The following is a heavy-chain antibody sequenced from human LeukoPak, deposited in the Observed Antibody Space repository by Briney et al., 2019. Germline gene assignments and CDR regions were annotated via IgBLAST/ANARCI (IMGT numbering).Heavy chain of an antibody. CDR3: ARVGEGDYAFDY. V-gene: IGHV1-46*01. D-gene: IGHD4-17*01. Sequence: ASVKVSCKASGGTFSSYAISWVRQAPGQGLEWMGIINPSGGSTSYAQKFQGRVTMTRDMSTSTVYMELSSLRSEDTAVYYCARVGEGDYAFDYWGQGILVTVSS. J-gene: IGHJ4*02. CDR2: INPSGGST. CDR1: GGTFSSYA.